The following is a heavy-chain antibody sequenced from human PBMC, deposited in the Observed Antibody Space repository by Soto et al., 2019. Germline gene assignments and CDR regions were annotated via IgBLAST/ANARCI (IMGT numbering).Heavy chain of an antibody. CDR3: VKGYWKGDV. Sequence: EVQLLESGGGLVQPGGSLRLSCAASGFTFSTYAMNWVRQAPGNGLEWVSAISGSGGSIHYADSVKGRFTISRDNSKNTLYLQMNSLRDEDTAVYHCVKGYWKGDVWGQGITVTVSS. D-gene: IGHD1-1*01. CDR1: GFTFSTYA. CDR2: ISGSGGSI. V-gene: IGHV3-23*01. J-gene: IGHJ6*02.